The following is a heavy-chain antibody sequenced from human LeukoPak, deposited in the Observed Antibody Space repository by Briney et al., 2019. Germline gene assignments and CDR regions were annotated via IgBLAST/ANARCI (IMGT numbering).Heavy chain of an antibody. J-gene: IGHJ4*02. D-gene: IGHD1-26*01. CDR2: ISYDGSNK. CDR1: GFTFSSYG. CDR3: AKDRSGSYWLDFHFDY. V-gene: IGHV3-30*18. Sequence: GGSLRLSCAASGFTFSSYGMHWVRQAPGKGLEWVAVISYDGSNKYYADSVKGRFTISRDNSKNTLYLQMNSLRAEDTAVYYCAKDRSGSYWLDFHFDYWGQGTLVTVSS.